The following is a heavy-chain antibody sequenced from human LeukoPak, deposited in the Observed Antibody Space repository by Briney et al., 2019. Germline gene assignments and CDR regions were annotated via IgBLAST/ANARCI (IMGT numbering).Heavy chain of an antibody. V-gene: IGHV3-21*01. CDR1: GLTFSHYS. CDR3: ARGGSSYYYYGMDV. Sequence: GGSLRLSCTASGLTFSHYSMNWVRQAPGKGLEWVSSISSSSSYIYYADSVKGRFTITRDNAKNSLYLQMNSLRAEDTAVYYCARGGSSYYYYGMDVWGQGTTVTVSS. J-gene: IGHJ6*02. CDR2: ISSSSSYI.